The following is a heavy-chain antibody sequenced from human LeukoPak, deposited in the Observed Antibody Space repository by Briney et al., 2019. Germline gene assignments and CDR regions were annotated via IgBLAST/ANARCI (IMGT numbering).Heavy chain of an antibody. Sequence: PGGSLRLSCAASGFTFSSYSMNWVRQAPGKGLEWVSSISSSSSYIYYADSVKGRFTISRDNAKNSLYLQMNSLRAEDTAVYYCARDGVEWELLPDAFDIWGQGTMVTVSS. J-gene: IGHJ3*02. V-gene: IGHV3-21*01. CDR2: ISSSSSYI. CDR3: ARDGVEWELLPDAFDI. CDR1: GFTFSSYS. D-gene: IGHD1-26*01.